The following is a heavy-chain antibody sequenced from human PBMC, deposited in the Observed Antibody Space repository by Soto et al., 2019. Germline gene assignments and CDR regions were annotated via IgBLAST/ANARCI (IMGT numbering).Heavy chain of an antibody. Sequence: PGGSLRLSCAASGFTFSSYWMTCVRQAPGKGLEWVANIKQDGSEKYYVDSVKGRFTISRDNAKNSLYLQMNSLRAEDTAVYYCARHKYHSSGPSAYWGQGTLVTVSS. CDR3: ARHKYHSSGPSAY. CDR1: GFTFSSYW. D-gene: IGHD3-22*01. CDR2: IKQDGSEK. J-gene: IGHJ4*02. V-gene: IGHV3-7*01.